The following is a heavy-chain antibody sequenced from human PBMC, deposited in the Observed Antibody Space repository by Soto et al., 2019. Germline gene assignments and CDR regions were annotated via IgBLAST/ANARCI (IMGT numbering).Heavy chain of an antibody. CDR2: ISGGGSST. V-gene: IGHV3-23*01. J-gene: IGHJ4*02. Sequence: PGGSLRLSCAASGFTFNSYAIIFIRHSPLKWLEWVCGISGGGSSTYYADSVKGRFTTSRDNSKNTLYLQMNSLRAEDTAVYFCAKYIAAGTGPTQGDYWGQGTLVTVSS. CDR3: AKYIAAGTGPTQGDY. CDR1: GFTFNSYA. D-gene: IGHD1-7*01.